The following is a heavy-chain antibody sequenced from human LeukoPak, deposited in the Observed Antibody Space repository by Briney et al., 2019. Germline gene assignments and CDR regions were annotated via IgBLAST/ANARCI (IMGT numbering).Heavy chain of an antibody. Sequence: VSVKVSCKASGYTFSGYYIHWVRQAPGQGLEWMGIINPSGGSTSYAQKFQGRVTMTRDMSTSTAYMELSSLRSEDTAVYYCARATPGDCSSTSCYYMIDYWGQGTLVTVSS. D-gene: IGHD2-2*01. CDR3: ARATPGDCSSTSCYYMIDY. J-gene: IGHJ4*02. CDR1: GYTFSGYY. V-gene: IGHV1-46*01. CDR2: INPSGGST.